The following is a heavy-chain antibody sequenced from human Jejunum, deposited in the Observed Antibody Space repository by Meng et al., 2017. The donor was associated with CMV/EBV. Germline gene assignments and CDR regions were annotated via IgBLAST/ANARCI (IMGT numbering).Heavy chain of an antibody. Sequence: GFTVVDNWLTWVRQAPGKGLEWVSLVHKNENTNYADSVKGRFTTSRDNSKNTLFLQMDSLRVDDTATYYCAKESSGWTSGDYYDHWGQGTKVTVSS. V-gene: IGHV3-53*01. D-gene: IGHD6-19*01. J-gene: IGHJ4*02. CDR1: GFTVVDNW. CDR3: AKESSGWTSGDYYDH. CDR2: VHKNENT.